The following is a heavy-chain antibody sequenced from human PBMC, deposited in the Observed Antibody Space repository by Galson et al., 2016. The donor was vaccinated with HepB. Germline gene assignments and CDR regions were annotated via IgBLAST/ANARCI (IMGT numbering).Heavy chain of an antibody. CDR2: IYSGGAT. D-gene: IGHD1-26*01. J-gene: IGHJ4*02. Sequence: SLRLSCAASGFSVSNNYMSWVRQPPGKGLEWVSIIYSGGATYYAVSVEGRFTISRDNSKNTLYLQMNSLRGEDTAVYFCARDKGKVGGHEFWGQGTLVTVSS. CDR1: GFSVSNNY. CDR3: ARDKGKVGGHEF. V-gene: IGHV3-53*01.